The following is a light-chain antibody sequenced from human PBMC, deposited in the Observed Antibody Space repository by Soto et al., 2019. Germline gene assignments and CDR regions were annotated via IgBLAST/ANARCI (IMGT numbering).Light chain of an antibody. V-gene: IGLV2-14*03. CDR3: SSYTSSSTLDVV. CDR1: SSDVGGYNY. J-gene: IGLJ2*01. CDR2: DVS. Sequence: QSALTQPASVSGSPGQSITISCTGTSSDVGGYNYVSWYQHHPGKAPKLIIYDVSNRPSGVSNRFSGSKSGNTASLTISGLQAEDEADYYCSSYTSSSTLDVVFGGGTKLTVL.